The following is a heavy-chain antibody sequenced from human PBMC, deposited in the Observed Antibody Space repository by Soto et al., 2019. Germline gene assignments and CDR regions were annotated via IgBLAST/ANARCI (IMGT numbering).Heavy chain of an antibody. CDR1: GYTFTSYD. D-gene: IGHD2-15*01. CDR3: ARRDCSGGSCYPDY. V-gene: IGHV1-8*01. J-gene: IGHJ4*02. CDR2: MNPNSGNT. Sequence: QVQLVQSGAEVKKPGASVKVSCKASGYTFTSYDINWVRQATGQGLEWMGWMNPNSGNTGYAQKFQGRVTMTRNTSISTAYMEMSSLRSEDTAVYYCARRDCSGGSCYPDYWGQGTLVTVSS.